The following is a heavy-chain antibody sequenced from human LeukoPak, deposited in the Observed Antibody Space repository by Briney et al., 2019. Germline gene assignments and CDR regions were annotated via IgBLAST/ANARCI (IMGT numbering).Heavy chain of an antibody. CDR1: GGSISSDY. V-gene: IGHV4-4*07. Sequence: SETLSLTCTVSGGSISSDYWSWIRQPAGKGLEWIGRISTSGSTNYNPSLKSRVTMSLDTSKNQFSLKLTSVTAADTAVYYCARDTGGSYFYGSGSLRGWFDPWGQGTLITVSS. D-gene: IGHD3-10*01. CDR3: ARDTGGSYFYGSGSLRGWFDP. J-gene: IGHJ5*02. CDR2: ISTSGST.